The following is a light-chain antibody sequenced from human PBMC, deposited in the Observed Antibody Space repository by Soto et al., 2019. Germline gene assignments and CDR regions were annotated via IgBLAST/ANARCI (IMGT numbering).Light chain of an antibody. CDR3: QSYDSSLSGWV. CDR1: SSNIGAGYD. Sequence: QSVLTQPPSVSGAPGQRVTISCTGSSSNIGAGYDVHWYQQLPGTAPKLLIYGASNRPSGVPDRFSGSKSGTSASLAITGLQAEDDADYYCQSYDSSLSGWVFGRGTKLTVL. V-gene: IGLV1-40*01. J-gene: IGLJ3*02. CDR2: GAS.